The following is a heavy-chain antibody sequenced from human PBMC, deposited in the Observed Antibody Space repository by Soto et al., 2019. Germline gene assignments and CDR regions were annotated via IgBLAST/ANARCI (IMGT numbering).Heavy chain of an antibody. Sequence: GASVKVSCKASGYTFTGYYMHWVRQAPGQGLEWMGCFNPNSGDTNYAQKFQGRVTMTRDTSIDTAYMELSSLRSEDTAVYYCATGYSSSWYSGYWGQGTLVTVSS. CDR1: GYTFTGYY. CDR2: FNPNSGDT. V-gene: IGHV1-2*02. J-gene: IGHJ4*02. D-gene: IGHD6-13*01. CDR3: ATGYSSSWYSGY.